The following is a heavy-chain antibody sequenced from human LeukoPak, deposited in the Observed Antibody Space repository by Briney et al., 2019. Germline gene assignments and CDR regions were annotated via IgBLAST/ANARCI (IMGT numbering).Heavy chain of an antibody. V-gene: IGHV3-23*01. CDR1: GFTLSSYA. J-gene: IGHJ4*02. Sequence: YPGGSLRLSCAASGFTLSSYAMSWVRQAPGKGLEWVSAISDSGNTYHADSVKGRFTISRDSSKNTPFLQMNRLRPEDAAVYYCAKAPVTTCRGAYCYPFDYWGQGTLVTVSS. CDR3: AKAPVTTCRGAYCYPFDY. D-gene: IGHD2-21*01. CDR2: ISDSGNT.